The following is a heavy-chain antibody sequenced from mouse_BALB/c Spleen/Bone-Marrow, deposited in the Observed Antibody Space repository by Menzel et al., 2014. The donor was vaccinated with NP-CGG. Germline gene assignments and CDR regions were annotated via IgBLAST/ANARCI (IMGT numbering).Heavy chain of an antibody. CDR3: TRDHYNYGSSYWYFDV. V-gene: IGHV1S81*02. J-gene: IGHJ1*01. CDR2: INTSNGGT. D-gene: IGHD1-1*01. Sequence: QVQLQQSGAELVKPGASVKLSCKASGYTFTSYYMYWVKQRPGQGLEWIGGINTSNGGTNFNEEFKSKAARTVDKSSSTAYMQLSSLTSEVSAVYYCTRDHYNYGSSYWYFDVWGAGTTVTVSS. CDR1: GYTFTSYY.